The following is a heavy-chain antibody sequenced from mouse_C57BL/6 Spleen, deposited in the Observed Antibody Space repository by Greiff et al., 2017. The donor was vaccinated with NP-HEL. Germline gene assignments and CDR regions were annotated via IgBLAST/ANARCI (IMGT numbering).Heavy chain of an antibody. J-gene: IGHJ2*01. V-gene: IGHV14-4*01. D-gene: IGHD1-1*01. CDR1: GFNIKDDY. Sequence: VQLQQSGAELVRPGASVKLSCTASGFNIKDDYMHWVKQRPEQGLEWIGWIDPENGDTEYASKFQGKATITADTSSNTAYLQLSSLTSEDTAVYYCITWGYGSSYGGDYWGQGTTLTVSS. CDR3: ITWGYGSSYGGDY. CDR2: IDPENGDT.